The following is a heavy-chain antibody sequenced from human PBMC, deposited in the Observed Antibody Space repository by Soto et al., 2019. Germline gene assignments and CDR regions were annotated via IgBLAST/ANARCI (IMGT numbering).Heavy chain of an antibody. V-gene: IGHV4-59*08. J-gene: IGHJ6*04. CDR2: IHYSGNT. CDR1: GGSITSYY. Sequence: PSETLSLTCTVSGGSITSYYWSWIRLPPGKGLEYIGYIHYSGNTHYNPSLKSRVTISVDTSKKQFSLKLSSVTAADTAVYYCARHAGGLDVWGKGTTVTVAS. D-gene: IGHD1-1*01. CDR3: ARHAGGLDV.